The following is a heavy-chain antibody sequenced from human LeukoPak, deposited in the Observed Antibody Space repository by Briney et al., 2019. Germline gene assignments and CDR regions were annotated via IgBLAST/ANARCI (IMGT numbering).Heavy chain of an antibody. D-gene: IGHD3-3*01. Sequence: GRSLRLSCAASGFTFSSYAMSWVRQAPGKGLEWVSAISGSGGSTYYADSVKGRFTISRDNTKNTLYLQMNSLRAEDTAVYYCAGTYYDFWSGSYYFDYWGQGTLVTVSS. V-gene: IGHV3-23*01. CDR1: GFTFSSYA. CDR3: AGTYYDFWSGSYYFDY. CDR2: ISGSGGST. J-gene: IGHJ4*02.